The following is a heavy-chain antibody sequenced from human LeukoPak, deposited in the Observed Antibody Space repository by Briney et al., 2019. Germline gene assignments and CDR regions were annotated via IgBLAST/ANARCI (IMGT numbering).Heavy chain of an antibody. V-gene: IGHV3-23*01. J-gene: IGHJ4*02. CDR2: ITVSGGST. Sequence: PGGTLRLSCAASGFTLSSYAMSWVRQAPGKGLEWVSAITVSGGSTYYADSSKGRFTISSDNSKNTLYLQMDSLRAEDAAVYYCARGDCSSTSCSLGGFDYWGQGTLVTVSS. D-gene: IGHD2-2*01. CDR3: ARGDCSSTSCSLGGFDY. CDR1: GFTLSSYA.